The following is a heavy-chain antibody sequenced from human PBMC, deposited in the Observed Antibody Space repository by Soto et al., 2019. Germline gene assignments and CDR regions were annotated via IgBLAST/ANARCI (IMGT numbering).Heavy chain of an antibody. J-gene: IGHJ4*02. CDR2: ISGSGGST. D-gene: IGHD3-22*01. V-gene: IGHV3-23*01. CDR3: AKEADISGYYPDY. CDR1: GFTFSSYA. Sequence: GGSLRLSCAASGFTFSSYAMSWVRQAPGKGLEWASVISGSGGSTHYADSVKGRSTISRDNSKNTLHLQVNSLRGEDTAVYYCAKEADISGYYPDYWGQGTQVTVSS.